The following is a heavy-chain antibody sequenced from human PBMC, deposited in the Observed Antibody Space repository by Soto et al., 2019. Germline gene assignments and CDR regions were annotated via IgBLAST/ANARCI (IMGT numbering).Heavy chain of an antibody. CDR3: ARGLSSYYDSSGYYYPPPYYFDY. CDR1: GGSFSGYY. V-gene: IGHV4-34*01. CDR2: INHSGST. Sequence: SETLSLTCAVYGGSFSGYYWSWIRQPPGNGLEWIGEINHSGSTNYNPSLKSRVTISVDTSKNQFSLKLSSVTAADTAVYYCARGLSSYYDSSGYYYPPPYYFDYWGQGTLVTVSS. J-gene: IGHJ4*02. D-gene: IGHD3-22*01.